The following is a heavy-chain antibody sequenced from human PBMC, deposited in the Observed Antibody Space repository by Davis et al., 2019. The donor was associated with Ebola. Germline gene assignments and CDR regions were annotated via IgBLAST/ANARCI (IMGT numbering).Heavy chain of an antibody. CDR1: GYTFSNYG. Sequence: AASVKVSCKASGYTFSNYGITWVRQAPGQGLEWMGWINPHNGNTNYAQNVQGRVTMTTDTSTSTAYMEVGSLRSDDTAVYYCARAQFPTTSDHWGQGILVPVSS. V-gene: IGHV1-18*01. CDR2: INPHNGNT. J-gene: IGHJ4*02. D-gene: IGHD1-1*01. CDR3: ARAQFPTTSDH.